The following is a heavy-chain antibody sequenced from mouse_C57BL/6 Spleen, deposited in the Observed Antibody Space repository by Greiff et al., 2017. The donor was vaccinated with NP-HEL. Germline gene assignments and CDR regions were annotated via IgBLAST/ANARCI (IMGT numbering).Heavy chain of an antibody. CDR3: ARERFPYYFDY. J-gene: IGHJ2*01. CDR1: GYSITSGYY. V-gene: IGHV3-6*01. CDR2: ISYDGSN. Sequence: ESGPGLVKPSQSLSLTCSVTGYSITSGYYWNWIRQFPGNKLEWMGYISYDGSNNYNPSLKNRISITRDTSKNQFFLKLNSVTTEDTATYYCARERFPYYFDYWGQGTTLTVSS.